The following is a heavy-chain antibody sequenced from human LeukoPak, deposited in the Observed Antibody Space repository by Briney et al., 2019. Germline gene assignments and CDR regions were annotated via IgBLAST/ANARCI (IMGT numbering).Heavy chain of an antibody. V-gene: IGHV3-21*01. D-gene: IGHD1-26*01. J-gene: IGHJ5*02. Sequence: GGSLRLSCVASGFTFSSRDWMTWVRPAPGRGLEWVSSINSDSICIYYADSVRGRFTISRDNTRNSLYLQMNSLRVEDTAVYYCARDAGGRTQREGWFDPWGQGTLVTVSS. CDR1: GFTFSSRDW. CDR2: INSDSICI. CDR3: ARDAGGRTQREGWFDP.